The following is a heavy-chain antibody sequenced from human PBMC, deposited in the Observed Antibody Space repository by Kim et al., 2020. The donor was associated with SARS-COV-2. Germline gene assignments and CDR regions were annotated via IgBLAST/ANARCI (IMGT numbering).Heavy chain of an antibody. CDR2: ISSSSSTI. J-gene: IGHJ3*02. D-gene: IGHD3-10*01. CDR3: ARRRAYYGSAPDGFDI. V-gene: IGHV3-48*02. Sequence: GGSLRLSCAASGFTFSSYSMNWVRQAPGKGLEWLSYISSSSSTIYYADSVKGRFTISRDNAKNSLYLQMNSLRDEDTGVYYCARRRAYYGSAPDGFDIWGQGTMVTVSS. CDR1: GFTFSSYS.